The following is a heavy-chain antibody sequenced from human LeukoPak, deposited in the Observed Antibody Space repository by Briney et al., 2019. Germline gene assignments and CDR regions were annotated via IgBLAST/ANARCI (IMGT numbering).Heavy chain of an antibody. V-gene: IGHV4-4*07. CDR3: AREGTGGYYYYYYMDV. Sequence: SETLSLTCTVSGGSISSYYWSWIRQPAGKGLEWIGRIYTSGSTNYNPSLKSRVTMSVGTSKNQFSLKLSSVTAADTAVYYCAREGTGGYYYYYYMDVWGKGTTVTVSS. CDR1: GGSISSYY. D-gene: IGHD2-8*02. J-gene: IGHJ6*03. CDR2: IYTSGST.